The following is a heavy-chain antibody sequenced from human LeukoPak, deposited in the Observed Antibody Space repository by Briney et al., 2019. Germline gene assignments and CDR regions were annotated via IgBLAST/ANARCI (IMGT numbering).Heavy chain of an antibody. D-gene: IGHD3-10*01. V-gene: IGHV4-34*01. Sequence: TSETLSLTYAVYGGSFSGYYWSWIRQPPGKGLEWIGEINHSGSTNYNPSLKSRVTISVDTSKNQFSLKLSSVTAADTAVYYCARPRGYYGSGSYSNWFDPWGQGTLVTVSS. CDR3: ARPRGYYGSGSYSNWFDP. CDR1: GGSFSGYY. J-gene: IGHJ5*02. CDR2: INHSGST.